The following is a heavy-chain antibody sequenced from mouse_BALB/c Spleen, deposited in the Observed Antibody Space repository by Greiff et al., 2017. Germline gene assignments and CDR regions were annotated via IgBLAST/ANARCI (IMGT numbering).Heavy chain of an antibody. Sequence: EVQLQESGAELVRSGASVKLSCTASGFNFTDYYMHWVKQRPEQGLEWIGWIDPENGDTEYAPKFQGKATMTADTSSNTAYLQLSSLTSEDTAVYYCIAPSDGSSTYAMDYWGQGTSVTVSS. D-gene: IGHD1-1*01. CDR2: IDPENGDT. CDR1: GFNFTDYY. J-gene: IGHJ4*01. V-gene: IGHV14-4*02. CDR3: IAPSDGSSTYAMDY.